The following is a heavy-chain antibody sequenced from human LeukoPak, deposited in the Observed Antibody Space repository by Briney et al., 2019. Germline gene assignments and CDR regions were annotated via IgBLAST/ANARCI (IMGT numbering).Heavy chain of an antibody. V-gene: IGHV4-59*12. D-gene: IGHD3-10*01. CDR3: AREWSGFDI. CDR2: ITYSGYT. Sequence: SETLSLTCTGSGDSIDPYKWSWIRRPPGKGLEWIGLITYSGYTDYHPSLKSRVTISVDASKNQFSLKLSSVTAADTAVYYCAREWSGFDIWGQGTKVTVSS. CDR1: GDSIDPYK. J-gene: IGHJ3*02.